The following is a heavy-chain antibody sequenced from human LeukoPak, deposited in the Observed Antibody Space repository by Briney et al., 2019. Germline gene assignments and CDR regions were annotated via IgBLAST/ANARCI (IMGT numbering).Heavy chain of an antibody. CDR1: GGSISSYY. CDR3: ARARSIAARPTLVGWFDP. Sequence: KPSETLSLTCTVSGGSISSYYWSWIRQPPGKGLEWIGEINHSGSTNYNPSLKSRVTISVDTSKNQFSLKLSSVTAADTAVYYCARARSIAARPTLVGWFDPWGQGTLVTVSS. J-gene: IGHJ5*02. D-gene: IGHD6-6*01. V-gene: IGHV4-34*01. CDR2: INHSGST.